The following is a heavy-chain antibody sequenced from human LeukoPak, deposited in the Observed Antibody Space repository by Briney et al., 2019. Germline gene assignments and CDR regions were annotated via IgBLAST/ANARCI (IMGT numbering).Heavy chain of an antibody. CDR2: IYYSGST. Sequence: SQTLSLTCTVSGGSISSGDYYWSWIRQPPGKGLEWIGYIYYSGSTYYNPSLKSRVTISVDTSKNQFSPKLSSVTAADTAVYYCASLYSSSWSDFDYWGQGTLVTVSS. J-gene: IGHJ4*02. V-gene: IGHV4-30-4*08. D-gene: IGHD6-13*01. CDR3: ASLYSSSWSDFDY. CDR1: GGSISSGDYY.